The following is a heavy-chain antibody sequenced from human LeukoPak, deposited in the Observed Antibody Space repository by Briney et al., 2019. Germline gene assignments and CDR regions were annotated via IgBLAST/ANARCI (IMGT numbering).Heavy chain of an antibody. CDR1: GFTFSSYA. CDR3: AKERRGYVAGTLDH. V-gene: IGHV3-23*01. J-gene: IGHJ4*02. CDR2: ISGSGGST. D-gene: IGHD5-12*01. Sequence: GGSLRLSCAASGFTFSSYAMSWVRQAPGKGLEWVSAISGSGGSTYYADSVKGRFTISRDNSKNTLYLQMNSLRAEDTAVYYCAKERRGYVAGTLDHWGQGTLVTVSP.